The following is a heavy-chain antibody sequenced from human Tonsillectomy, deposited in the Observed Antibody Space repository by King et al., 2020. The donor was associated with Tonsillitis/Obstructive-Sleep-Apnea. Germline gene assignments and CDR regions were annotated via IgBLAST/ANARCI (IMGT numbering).Heavy chain of an antibody. CDR1: GGSFSGYY. Sequence: VQLQQWGAGLLKPSETLSLTCAVYGGSFSGYYWNWIRQPPGKGLEWIGECNHSGSTNQNPSLKSRVTISVDTSKNQSSLKLSSVTAADTAVYYCARGREGITAAGPFDYWGQGTLVTVSS. CDR3: ARGREGITAAGPFDY. J-gene: IGHJ4*02. D-gene: IGHD6-13*01. V-gene: IGHV4-34*01. CDR2: CNHSGST.